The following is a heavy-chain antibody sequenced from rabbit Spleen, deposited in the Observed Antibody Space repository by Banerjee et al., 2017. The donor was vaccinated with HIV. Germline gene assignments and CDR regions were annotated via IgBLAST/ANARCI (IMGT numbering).Heavy chain of an antibody. J-gene: IGHJ6*01. CDR1: GVSFSFSSY. Sequence: QEQLVESGGGLVKPGASLTLTCTASGVSFSFSSYMCWVRQAPGKGLEWIACINTKSGENVYATWSKGRFTISKTSSTTVTLQMTSLTVADTATYFCARDTGSSFSSYGMDLWGPGTLVTVS. D-gene: IGHD8-1*01. CDR2: INTKSGEN. V-gene: IGHV1S45*01. CDR3: ARDTGSSFSSYGMDL.